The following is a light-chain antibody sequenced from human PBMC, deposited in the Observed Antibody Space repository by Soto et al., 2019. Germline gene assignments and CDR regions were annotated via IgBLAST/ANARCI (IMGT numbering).Light chain of an antibody. V-gene: IGLV1-44*01. CDR3: ATWDDGLGAPL. CDR2: RDD. Sequence: QSLLAQPPSASGTPGQSVTVSCSGGSSNIGKNPVNWYQQLPGAAPKLLIYRDDQRPSGVPDRFTASKSDASASLAIRGLQSEDEGDYFCATWDDGLGAPLFGGGTKLTVL. J-gene: IGLJ2*01. CDR1: SSNIGKNP.